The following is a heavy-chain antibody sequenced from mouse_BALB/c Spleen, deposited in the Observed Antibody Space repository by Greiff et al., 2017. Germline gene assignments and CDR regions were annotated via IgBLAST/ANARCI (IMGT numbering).Heavy chain of an antibody. J-gene: IGHJ2*01. V-gene: IGHV5-17*02. CDR1: GFTFSSFG. Sequence: EVHLVESGGGLVQPGGSRKLSCAASGFTFSSFGMHWVRQAPEKGLEWVAYISSGSSTIYYADTVKGRFTISRDNPKNTLFLQMTSLRSEDTAMYYCARGLKKNYFDYWGQGTTLTVSS. CDR2: ISSGSSTI. CDR3: ARGLKKNYFDY.